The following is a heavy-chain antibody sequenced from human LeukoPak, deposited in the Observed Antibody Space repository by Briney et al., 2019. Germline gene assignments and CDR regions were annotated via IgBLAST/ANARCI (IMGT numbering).Heavy chain of an antibody. Sequence: PGGSLRLSCAASGFTFSSYEMNWVRQAPGKGLEWVSYISSSGSTIYYADSVKGRFTISRDNAKNSLYLQMNSLRAEDTAVYYCARDAEYSSSRHPGFDYWGQGTLVTVSS. J-gene: IGHJ4*02. CDR3: ARDAEYSSSRHPGFDY. CDR2: ISSSGSTI. V-gene: IGHV3-48*03. D-gene: IGHD6-6*01. CDR1: GFTFSSYE.